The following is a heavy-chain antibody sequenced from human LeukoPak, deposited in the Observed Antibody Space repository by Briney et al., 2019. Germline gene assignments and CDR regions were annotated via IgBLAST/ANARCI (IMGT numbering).Heavy chain of an antibody. J-gene: IGHJ5*02. V-gene: IGHV3-11*06. CDR2: ISSSSSYT. D-gene: IGHD6-13*01. CDR3: LIIGIAAAGDWFDP. Sequence: PGGSLRLSCAASGFTFSDYYMSWIRQAPGKGLEWVSYISSSSSYTNYADSVKGRFTISRDNSKNTLYLQMNSLRAEDTAVYYCLIIGIAAAGDWFDPWGQGTLVTVSS. CDR1: GFTFSDYY.